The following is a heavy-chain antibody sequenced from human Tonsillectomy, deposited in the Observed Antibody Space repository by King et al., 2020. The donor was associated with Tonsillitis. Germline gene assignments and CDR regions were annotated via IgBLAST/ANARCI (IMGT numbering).Heavy chain of an antibody. J-gene: IGHJ3*02. Sequence: VQLQESGPGLVKPSETLSLTCTVSGGSISSYYWSWIRQPPGKGLEWIGYIYYSGSTNYNPSLKSRVTISVDTSKNQFSLKLSSVTAADTAVYYCARRVYYYVSSGYPSDAFDIWGQGTMVTVSS. CDR3: ARRVYYYVSSGYPSDAFDI. D-gene: IGHD3-22*01. V-gene: IGHV4-59*01. CDR1: GGSISSYY. CDR2: IYYSGST.